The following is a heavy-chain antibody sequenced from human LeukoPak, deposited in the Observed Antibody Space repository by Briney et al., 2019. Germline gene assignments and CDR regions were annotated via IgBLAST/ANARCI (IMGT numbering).Heavy chain of an antibody. Sequence: ASVKVSCKASGYTFTSYDINWVRLATGQGLEWMGWMNPNSGNTGYAQKFQGRVTMTRNTSISTAYMELSSLRSEDTAVYYCARGRRSSSWYRGVFDYWGQGTLVTVSS. D-gene: IGHD6-13*01. V-gene: IGHV1-8*01. CDR3: ARGRRSSSWYRGVFDY. J-gene: IGHJ4*02. CDR1: GYTFTSYD. CDR2: MNPNSGNT.